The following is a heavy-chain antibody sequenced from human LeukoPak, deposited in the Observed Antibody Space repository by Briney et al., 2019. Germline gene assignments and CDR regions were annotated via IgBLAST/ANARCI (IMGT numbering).Heavy chain of an antibody. CDR1: GITFRNYA. D-gene: IGHD3-10*01. V-gene: IGHV3-23*01. J-gene: IGHJ4*02. CDR2: ISGSGST. Sequence: GGSLRLSCATSGITFRNYALSWVRQAPGRGLEWVSAISGSGSTFYADSVKGRFTISRDNSKNTLYLQMNSLRAEDTAVYYCAKVMDYYGSGSYFDYWGQGTLVTVSS. CDR3: AKVMDYYGSGSYFDY.